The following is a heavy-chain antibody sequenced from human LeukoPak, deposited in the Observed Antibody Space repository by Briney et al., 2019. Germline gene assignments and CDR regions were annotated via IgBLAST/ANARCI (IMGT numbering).Heavy chain of an antibody. CDR3: ARTHQENGMDV. V-gene: IGHV3-21*01. CDR1: GFTFSSYS. Sequence: GGSLRLSCAASGFTFSSYSMNWVRQAPGKGLEWVSSISSSSSYIYYADSVKGRFTISRDNAKNSLYLQMNSLGAEDTAVYYCARTHQENGMDVWGQGTTVTVSS. D-gene: IGHD2-2*01. CDR2: ISSSSSYI. J-gene: IGHJ6*02.